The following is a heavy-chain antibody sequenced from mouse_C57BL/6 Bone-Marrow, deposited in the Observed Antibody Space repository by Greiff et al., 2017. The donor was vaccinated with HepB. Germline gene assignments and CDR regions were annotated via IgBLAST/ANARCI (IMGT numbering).Heavy chain of an antibody. V-gene: IGHV5-16*01. D-gene: IGHD4-1*01. CDR1: GFTFSDYY. Sequence: EVQRVESEGGLVQPGSSMKLSCTASGFTFSDYYMAWVRQVPEKGLEWVANINYDGSSTYYLDSLKSRFIISRDNAKNILYLQMSSLKSEDTATYYCARDLGTAMDYWGQGTSVTVSS. CDR2: INYDGSST. J-gene: IGHJ4*01. CDR3: ARDLGTAMDY.